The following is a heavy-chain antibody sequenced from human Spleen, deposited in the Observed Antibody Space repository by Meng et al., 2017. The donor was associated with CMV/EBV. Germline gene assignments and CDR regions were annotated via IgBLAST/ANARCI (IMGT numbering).Heavy chain of an antibody. Sequence: ASVKVSCKASGYTFTAHYMNWVRKAPGQGLEWMGWINPDSGDTHYAQKFQGRVSMTRDTSTSTVYMELGRLRFDDTAVYYCARDEYSSGWNAYYFDYWGQGTLVTVSS. V-gene: IGHV1-2*02. CDR1: GYTFTAHY. CDR2: INPDSGDT. CDR3: ARDEYSSGWNAYYFDY. D-gene: IGHD6-19*01. J-gene: IGHJ4*02.